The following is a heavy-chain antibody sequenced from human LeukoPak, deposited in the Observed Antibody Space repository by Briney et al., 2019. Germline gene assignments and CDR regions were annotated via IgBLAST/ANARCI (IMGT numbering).Heavy chain of an antibody. V-gene: IGHV1-18*04. CDR3: ARDYDSSGYYYGAYFQH. CDR2: ISAYNGNT. J-gene: IGHJ1*01. CDR1: GYTFTSYG. D-gene: IGHD3-22*01. Sequence: ASVKVSCKASGYTFTSYGISWVRQAPGQGLEWMGWISAYNGNTNYAQKLQGRVTMTTDTSTSTAYMGLRSLRSDDTAVYYCARDYDSSGYYYGAYFQHWGQGTLVTVSS.